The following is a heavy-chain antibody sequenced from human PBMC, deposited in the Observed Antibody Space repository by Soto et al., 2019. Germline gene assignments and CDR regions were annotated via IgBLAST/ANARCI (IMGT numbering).Heavy chain of an antibody. V-gene: IGHV1-18*01. CDR1: GYNFATYG. CDR2: ITAYNDNT. Sequence: QVQLVQSPSEVKKPGASVKVSCKASGYNFATYGISWVRQAPGQGLEWLAWITAYNDNTNYAEKFHGRVTLTTETSTNTAYMELRSLSFADTAVYYCARAPPVPAAVSGLDFWGQGTLVVVSS. CDR3: ARAPPVPAAVSGLDF. J-gene: IGHJ4*02. D-gene: IGHD2-2*01.